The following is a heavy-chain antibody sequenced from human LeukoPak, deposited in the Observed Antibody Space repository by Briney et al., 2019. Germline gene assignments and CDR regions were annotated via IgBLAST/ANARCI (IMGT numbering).Heavy chain of an antibody. CDR1: GFTFSSYG. Sequence: PGRSLRLSCAASGFTFSSYGMHWVRQAPGKGLEWVAVISYDGSNKYYADSVKGRFTISRDNAKNSLFLQMNSLTADDTAVYYCARERTTIVSGTTIGAYWGQGTLVTVSS. V-gene: IGHV3-30*03. CDR3: ARERTTIVSGTTIGAY. J-gene: IGHJ4*02. D-gene: IGHD2/OR15-2a*01. CDR2: ISYDGSNK.